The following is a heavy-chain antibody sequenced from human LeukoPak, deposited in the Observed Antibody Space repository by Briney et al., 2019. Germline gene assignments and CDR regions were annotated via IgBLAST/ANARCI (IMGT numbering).Heavy chain of an antibody. D-gene: IGHD1-14*01. CDR2: IYYSGST. CDR3: ARHGLPPRFDY. V-gene: IGHV4-39*01. CDR1: GGSISSSSYY. Sequence: PSETLSHTCTVSGGSISSSSYYWGWIRQPPGKGLERNGSIYYSGSTYYNPSLKSRVTISVDTSKNQFSLKLSSVAAADTAVYYCARHGLPPRFDYWGQGTLVTVSS. J-gene: IGHJ4*02.